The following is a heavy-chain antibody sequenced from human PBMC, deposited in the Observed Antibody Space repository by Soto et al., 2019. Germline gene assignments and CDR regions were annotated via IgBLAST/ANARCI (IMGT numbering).Heavy chain of an antibody. CDR2: INHSGST. J-gene: IGHJ6*02. CDR3: ARELENYYYGMDV. CDR1: GGSFSGYY. D-gene: IGHD1-7*01. V-gene: IGHV4-34*01. Sequence: SETLSLTCAVYGGSFSGYYWSWIRQPPGKGLEWIGEINHSGSTNYNPSLKSRVTISVDTSKNQFSLKLSSVTAADTAVYYCARELENYYYGMDVWGQGTTVT.